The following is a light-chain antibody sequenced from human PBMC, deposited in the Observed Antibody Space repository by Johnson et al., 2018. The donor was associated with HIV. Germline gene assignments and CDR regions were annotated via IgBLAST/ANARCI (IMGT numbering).Light chain of an antibody. J-gene: IGLJ1*01. V-gene: IGLV1-51*02. CDR2: ETT. Sequence: QSVLTQSPSVSAAPGQKVTISCSGSSSNIGSHYVSWYQQLPGTAPKLLIYETTKRPSGIPDRFSGSRSGTSATLGITGLQTGDEADYYCATCDNILRVFGTGTKVTVL. CDR3: ATCDNILRV. CDR1: SSNIGSHY.